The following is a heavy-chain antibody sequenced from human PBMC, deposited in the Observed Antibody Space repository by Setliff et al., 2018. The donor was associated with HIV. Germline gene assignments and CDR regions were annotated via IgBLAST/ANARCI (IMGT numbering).Heavy chain of an antibody. CDR1: GGSISSGDYY. V-gene: IGHV4-30-4*02. J-gene: IGHJ4*02. CDR3: ARGKGGLVGPAEFDY. Sequence: PSDTLSLTCTVSGGSISSGDYYWSWIRQPPGKGLEWIGYIYYSGNTYYSPSLENRLTISVDTSKNQFSLKLKSVTAADTAIYFCARGKGGLVGPAEFDYWGPGTLVTVS. CDR2: IYYSGNT. D-gene: IGHD1-26*01.